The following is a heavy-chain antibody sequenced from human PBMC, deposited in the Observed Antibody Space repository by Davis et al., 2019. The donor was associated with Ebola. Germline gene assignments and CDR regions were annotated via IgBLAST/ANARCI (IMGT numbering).Heavy chain of an antibody. Sequence: MPGGSLRLSCTVSGGSISSYYWSWIRQPPGKGLEWIGYIYYSGSTNYNPSLKSRVTISVDTSKNQFSLKLSSVTAADTAVYYCARAVWGSYRTFDYWGQGTLVTVSS. CDR1: GGSISSYY. CDR2: IYYSGST. J-gene: IGHJ4*02. CDR3: ARAVWGSYRTFDY. V-gene: IGHV4-59*01. D-gene: IGHD3-16*02.